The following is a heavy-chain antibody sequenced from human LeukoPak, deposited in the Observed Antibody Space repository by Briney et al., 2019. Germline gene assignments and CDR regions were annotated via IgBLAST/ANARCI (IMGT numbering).Heavy chain of an antibody. V-gene: IGHV1-2*02. CDR3: ARDQGWYKDY. CDR1: GYTFTGHY. CDR2: INPNTGGT. D-gene: IGHD6-19*01. J-gene: IGHJ4*02. Sequence: RASVKVSCKASGYTFTGHYVHWLRQAPGQGLEWMAWINPNTGGTNYAQNFQGRVTMTTDTSISTAYMELSRLRSDDTAVYYCARDQGWYKDYWGQGTLVTVSS.